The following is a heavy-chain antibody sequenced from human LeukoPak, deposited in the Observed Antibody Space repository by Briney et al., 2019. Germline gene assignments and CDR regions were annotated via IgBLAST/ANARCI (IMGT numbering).Heavy chain of an antibody. D-gene: IGHD3-3*01. CDR1: AFTFSIYG. Sequence: PERSLRLSCVASAFTFSIYGMHWVRQAPGKGLEWVAVISYDGSKTYYADSVKGRFTISRDNSKNTLYLQMSSLRAEDTAVYYCASPGGYDFWSGPFDYWGQGTLVTVSS. CDR2: ISYDGSKT. J-gene: IGHJ4*02. V-gene: IGHV3-30*03. CDR3: ASPGGYDFWSGPFDY.